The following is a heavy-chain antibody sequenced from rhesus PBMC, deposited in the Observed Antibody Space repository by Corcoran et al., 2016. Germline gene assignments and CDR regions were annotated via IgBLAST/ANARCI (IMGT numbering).Heavy chain of an antibody. D-gene: IGHD1-44*02. CDR2: IYWDDYK. J-gene: IGHJ6*01. CDR1: GFSLTTSGLG. CDR3: ARYDRMGGTYGLDS. Sequence: QVTLKESGPALVKPTQTLTLTCTFSGFSLTTSGLGVGWLRQPPGKALEWLALIYWDDYKRYRTSLKSRLTISKDTSKNQVVLTMTNIDPLDTATYYCARYDRMGGTYGLDSWGQGVVVTVSS. V-gene: IGHV2-174*01.